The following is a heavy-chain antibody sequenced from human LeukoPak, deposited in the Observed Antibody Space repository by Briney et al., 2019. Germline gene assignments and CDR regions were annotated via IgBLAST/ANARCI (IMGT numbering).Heavy chain of an antibody. CDR3: ARAEAAPLYYFDY. D-gene: IGHD2-15*01. CDR1: GFTFSSYW. Sequence: GGSLRLSCAASGFTFSSYWMSWVRQAPGKGLEWVANIKQDGSVKYYVDSVKGRFTISRDNAKNSLYLQMNSLRAEDTAVYYCARAEAAPLYYFDYWGQGTLVTVSS. CDR2: IKQDGSVK. J-gene: IGHJ4*02. V-gene: IGHV3-7*01.